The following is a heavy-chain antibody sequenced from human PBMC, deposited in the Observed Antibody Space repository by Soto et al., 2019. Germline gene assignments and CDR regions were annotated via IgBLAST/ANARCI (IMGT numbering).Heavy chain of an antibody. CDR3: ASSHALYYYYGMDV. CDR1: GYTFIRYY. J-gene: IGHJ6*02. D-gene: IGHD2-2*01. CDR2: IDPSGGST. V-gene: IGHV1-46*01. Sequence: ASVKVSCKAFGYTFIRYYMHWVRQAPGQGLEWMGIIDPSGGSTTYAQKFQGRVTMTRDTSATTVYMELSSLRSEDTAVYYCASSHALYYYYGMDVWGQGTTVTVSS.